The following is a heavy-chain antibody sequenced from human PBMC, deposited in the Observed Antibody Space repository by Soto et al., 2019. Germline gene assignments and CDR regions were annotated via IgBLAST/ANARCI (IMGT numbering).Heavy chain of an antibody. D-gene: IGHD6-13*01. CDR3: AKVGAAADYYYYGMDV. CDR2: IIGSGGST. J-gene: IGHJ6*02. CDR1: GFTFSSYA. Sequence: EVQLLESGGGLVQPGGSLRLSCAASGFTFSSYAMSWVRQAPGKGLEWVSAIIGSGGSTYYADSVKGRFTISRDNSKNTLYLQMNSLRAEDTAVYYCAKVGAAADYYYYGMDVWGQGTTVTVSS. V-gene: IGHV3-23*01.